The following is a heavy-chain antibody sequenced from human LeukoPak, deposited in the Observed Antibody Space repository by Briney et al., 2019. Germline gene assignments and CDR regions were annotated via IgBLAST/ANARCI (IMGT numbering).Heavy chain of an antibody. CDR2: ISSSSSYI. CDR1: GFTFGSYT. D-gene: IGHD6-19*01. Sequence: GGSLRLSCAASGFTFGSYTMNWVRQAPGKGLEWVSSISSSSSYIYYADSMKGRFTISRDNAKNSLYLQLNSLTAEDTAVYYCAREPYSSAWLFDYWGQGTLVTGSS. CDR3: AREPYSSAWLFDY. J-gene: IGHJ4*02. V-gene: IGHV3-21*01.